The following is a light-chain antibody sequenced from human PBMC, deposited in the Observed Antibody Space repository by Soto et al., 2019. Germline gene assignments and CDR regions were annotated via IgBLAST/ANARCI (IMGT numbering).Light chain of an antibody. J-gene: IGLJ1*01. CDR3: AAWDDSLNGYV. Sequence: QSVLTQPPSASGTPGQRVTISCSGSSSNIGINTVSWYQQLPGTAPKLLIYTNNQRPSGVPDRFYGSKSGTSASLAISGLQSEYEADYYCAAWDDSLNGYVFGTGTKVTVL. CDR2: TNN. CDR1: SSNIGINT. V-gene: IGLV1-44*01.